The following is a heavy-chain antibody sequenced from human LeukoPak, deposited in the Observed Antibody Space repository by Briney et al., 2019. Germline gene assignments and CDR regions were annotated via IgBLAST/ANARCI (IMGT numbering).Heavy chain of an antibody. D-gene: IGHD3-10*01. CDR1: GGSISRSNYD. CDR3: ALVPQGSGSYYDY. CDR2: IYYSGST. V-gene: IGHV4-39*07. Sequence: PPETLSLTCTVSGGSISRSNYDWGWIRQPPGKGLEWIGSIYYSGSTYYNPSLKRRVTISVDTSKNQFSLKLSSVTAADTAVYYCALVPQGSGSYYDYWGQGTLVTVSS. J-gene: IGHJ4*02.